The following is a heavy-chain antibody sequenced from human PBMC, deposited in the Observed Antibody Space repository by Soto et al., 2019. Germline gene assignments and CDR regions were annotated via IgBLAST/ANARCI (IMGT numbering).Heavy chain of an antibody. J-gene: IGHJ6*02. CDR1: GITFSTYA. D-gene: IGHD3-16*01. V-gene: IGHV3-23*01. CDR2: ISESGGGT. Sequence: EVQLLESGGGLVQPGGSLRLSCAASGITFSTYAMRWVRQAPGKGLESVSVISESGGGTYYADSVKGRFTISRDNSKNTLYLQMNSLGADGAAVYDCAALRILGDPTGWGQGTTVTVSS. CDR3: AALRILGDPTG.